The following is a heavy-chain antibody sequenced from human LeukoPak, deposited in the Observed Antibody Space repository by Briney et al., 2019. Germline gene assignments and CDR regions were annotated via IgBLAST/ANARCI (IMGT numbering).Heavy chain of an antibody. D-gene: IGHD2-21*01. CDR2: IYPGDSDT. CDR1: GYSFTSYW. Sequence: GESLKISCKGSGYSFTSYWIGWVRQMPGKGLEWMGIIYPGDSDTRYSPSFQGQVTISADKSINTAYLHWSSLKASDTAMYYCARRSYCGGDCYSDYWGQGTLVIVSS. J-gene: IGHJ4*02. V-gene: IGHV5-51*01. CDR3: ARRSYCGGDCYSDY.